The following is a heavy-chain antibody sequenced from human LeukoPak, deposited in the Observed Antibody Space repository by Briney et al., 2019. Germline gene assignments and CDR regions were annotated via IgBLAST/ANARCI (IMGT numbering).Heavy chain of an antibody. CDR2: ISSSGGTI. D-gene: IGHD2-15*01. J-gene: IGHJ6*03. CDR1: GFTFSSYT. Sequence: PGGSLRLSCAASGFTFSSYTMIWVRQAPGKGLEWVSYISSSGGTIYYADSVKGRFTISRDNARNSLYLQMNSLRAEDTAVYYCASSMPYVVVVDHDYMDVWGKGTTVTVSS. V-gene: IGHV3-48*01. CDR3: ASSMPYVVVVDHDYMDV.